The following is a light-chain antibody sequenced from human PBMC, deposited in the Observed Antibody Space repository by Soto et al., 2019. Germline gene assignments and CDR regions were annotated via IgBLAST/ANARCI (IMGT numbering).Light chain of an antibody. CDR3: ASWDDSLNVLV. CDR1: SSNIGSNS. CDR2: SNN. Sequence: QPVLTQPPSASGTPGQRVTISCSGSSSNIGSNSVHWYQHLPGTAPKLLIYSNNQRPSGVPDRFSGSKSGTSASLAISGLQSEDEADYYCASWDDSLNVLVFGGGTKLTVL. J-gene: IGLJ2*01. V-gene: IGLV1-44*01.